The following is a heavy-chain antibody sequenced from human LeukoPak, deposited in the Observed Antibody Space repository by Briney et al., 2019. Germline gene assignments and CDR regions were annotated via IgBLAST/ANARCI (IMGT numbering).Heavy chain of an antibody. CDR1: GYSFTNNW. J-gene: IGHJ4*02. V-gene: IGHV5-51*01. D-gene: IGHD5-12*01. CDR3: ARQRRGYRGYDFDY. Sequence: GESLKISCKGSGYSFTNNWIGWVLQMPGKGLEWMGIIYPDDSDTTYSPSFQGQVTISADKSISTAYLQWSSLKASDTAIYYCARQRRGYRGYDFDYWGQGTQVTVSS. CDR2: IYPDDSDT.